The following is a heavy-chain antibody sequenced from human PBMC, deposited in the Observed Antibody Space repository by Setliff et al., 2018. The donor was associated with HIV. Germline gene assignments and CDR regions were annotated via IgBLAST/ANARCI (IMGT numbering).Heavy chain of an antibody. J-gene: IGHJ4*02. CDR2: IYYSGST. V-gene: IGHV4-39*01. CDR1: GDSVSSRSYY. D-gene: IGHD3-22*01. CDR3: AKARRYDSPTTGD. Sequence: ASETLSLTCTVSGDSVSSRSYYWSWIRQPPGKGLEWIGSIYYSGSTYYNPSLKSRVTISVATSKNQFSLKLSSVTAADTAVYYCAKARRYDSPTTGDWGQGTLVTVSS.